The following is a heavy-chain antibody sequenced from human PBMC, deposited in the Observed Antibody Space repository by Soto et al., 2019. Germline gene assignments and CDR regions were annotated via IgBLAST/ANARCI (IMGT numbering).Heavy chain of an antibody. CDR2: IIPIFGTA. CDR1: GGTFSSYA. V-gene: IGHV1-69*13. D-gene: IGHD2-15*01. Sequence: SVKVSCKASGGTFSSYAISWVRQAPGQGLEWMGGIIPIFGTANYAQKFQGRVTITADESTSTAYMELSSLRSEDTAVYYCARTPIEPNWFDPWGHGTLVTVSS. J-gene: IGHJ5*02. CDR3: ARTPIEPNWFDP.